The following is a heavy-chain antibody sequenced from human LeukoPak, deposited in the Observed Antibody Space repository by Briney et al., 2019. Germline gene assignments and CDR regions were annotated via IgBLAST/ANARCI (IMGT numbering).Heavy chain of an antibody. CDR2: IKQDGSEK. D-gene: IGHD1-1*01. V-gene: IGHV3-7*01. CDR1: GFTFGSW. Sequence: GGSLRLSCTASGFTFGSWIIWVRQAPRKGLEWVASIKQDGSEKYYLDSVKGRFTMSRDSAKNSLYLQMSSLRAEDTAVYYCYNTSGHWGQGTLVTVSS. J-gene: IGHJ4*02. CDR3: YNTSGH.